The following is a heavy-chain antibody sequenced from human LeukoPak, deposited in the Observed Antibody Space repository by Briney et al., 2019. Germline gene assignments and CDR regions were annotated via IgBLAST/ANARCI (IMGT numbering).Heavy chain of an antibody. J-gene: IGHJ3*02. CDR3: ARDRSGNYIGDAFDI. Sequence: SETLSLTCAVYGGSFSGYYWSWIRQPPGKGLEWIGEINHSGSTNYNPSLKSRATISVDTSKNQFSLQLNSVTPEDTAVYYCARDRSGNYIGDAFDIWGQGTMVTVSS. V-gene: IGHV4-34*01. D-gene: IGHD1-26*01. CDR1: GGSFSGYY. CDR2: INHSGST.